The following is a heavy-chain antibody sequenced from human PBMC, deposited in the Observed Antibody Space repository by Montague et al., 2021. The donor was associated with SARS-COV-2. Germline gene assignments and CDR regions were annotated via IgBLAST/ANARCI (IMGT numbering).Heavy chain of an antibody. V-gene: IGHV4-39*01. CDR3: ARVNSGWYYCFDP. D-gene: IGHD6-13*01. CDR1: GGSISSSSYY. CDR2: LYYTGST. Sequence: SETLSLTCTVSGGSISSSSYYWGWIRQPPGKGLDWIGSLYYTGSTYYNRSLKSRVTISVDTSKNQFSLKLSSVTAADTAVYYCARVNSGWYYCFDPWGQGTLVTVSS. J-gene: IGHJ5*02.